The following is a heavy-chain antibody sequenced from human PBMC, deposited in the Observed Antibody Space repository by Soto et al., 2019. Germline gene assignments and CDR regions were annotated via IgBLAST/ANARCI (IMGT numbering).Heavy chain of an antibody. V-gene: IGHV5-51*01. CDR3: ARFDEYRRDY. CDR1: GYNINIYW. J-gene: IGHJ4*02. D-gene: IGHD3-3*01. CDR2: IYPGDYET. Sequence: EVQLVQSGAEVKKSGESLKISCKFSGYNINIYWIGWVRQIPGKGLEWMGIIYPGDYETRYRPSFQGQVTISVDKSITTGYLHWSSLKASDTAMSYFARFDEYRRDYWGQGTLVTFS.